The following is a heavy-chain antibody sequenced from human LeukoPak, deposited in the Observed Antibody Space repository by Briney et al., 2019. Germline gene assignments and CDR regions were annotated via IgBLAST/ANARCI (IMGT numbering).Heavy chain of an antibody. Sequence: SETLSLTCTVSGGSISSSSYYWGWLRQPPGKGLEWIGSIYYSGSTYYNPSLKSRVTISVDTSKNQFSLKLSSVTAADTAVYYCARRQAHVDFWSGYSPLLPFDYWGQGTLVTVSS. CDR3: ARRQAHVDFWSGYSPLLPFDY. CDR1: GGSISSSSYY. CDR2: IYYSGST. D-gene: IGHD3-3*01. J-gene: IGHJ4*02. V-gene: IGHV4-39*01.